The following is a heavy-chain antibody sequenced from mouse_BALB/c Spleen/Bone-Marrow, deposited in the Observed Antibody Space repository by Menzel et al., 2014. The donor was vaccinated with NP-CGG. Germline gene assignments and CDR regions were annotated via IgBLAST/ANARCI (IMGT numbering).Heavy chain of an antibody. CDR3: AMGVRLYWYFDV. CDR2: INPINGDT. D-gene: IGHD2-14*01. V-gene: IGHV1-26*01. Sequence: EVQLQQSGPELVKPGASVKMSCKASGYTFTDYYMKRVKQSHGKSLEWLGDINPINGDTFYNQKFKGKATLTVDKSSSTVYMQLDSLTSEDSAICYCAMGVRLYWYFDVWGAGTTVTVSS. CDR1: GYTFTDYY. J-gene: IGHJ1*01.